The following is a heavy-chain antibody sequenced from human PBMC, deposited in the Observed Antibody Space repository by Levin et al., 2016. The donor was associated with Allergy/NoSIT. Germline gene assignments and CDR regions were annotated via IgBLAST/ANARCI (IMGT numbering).Heavy chain of an antibody. D-gene: IGHD3-22*01. J-gene: IGHJ3*02. CDR2: ISWNNGNV. CDR3: AKDNNYDGVRDSFDI. Sequence: SLKISCAASGFTFDDYAMHWVRQAPGKGLEWVSGISWNNGNVGYADSVKGRFTISRDNAKNSLYLQMNSLRGEDTALYYCAKDNNYDGVRDSFDIWGQGTMVTVSS. V-gene: IGHV3-9*01. CDR1: GFTFDDYA.